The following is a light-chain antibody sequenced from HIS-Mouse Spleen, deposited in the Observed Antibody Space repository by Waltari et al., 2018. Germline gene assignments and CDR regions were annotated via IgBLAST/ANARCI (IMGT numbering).Light chain of an antibody. CDR3: CSYAGSSTWV. CDR2: EGS. V-gene: IGLV2-23*01. Sequence: QSALTQPASVSGSPGQSITISCTGTSSDVGSYNLVSWYQQHPGKAPKLMIYEGSKRPLGVSQRFSGSQSGNTASLTISGLQAEDEADYYCCSYAGSSTWVFGGGTKLTVL. CDR1: SSDVGSYNL. J-gene: IGLJ3*02.